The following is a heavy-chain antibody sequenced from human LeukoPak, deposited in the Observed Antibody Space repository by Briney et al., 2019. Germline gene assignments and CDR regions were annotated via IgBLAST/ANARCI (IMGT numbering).Heavy chain of an antibody. D-gene: IGHD3-22*01. J-gene: IGHJ4*02. CDR1: GFTFSSYW. Sequence: PGGSLRLSCAASGFTFSSYWMSWVRQAPGKGLEWVANIKQDGSEKYYVDSVKGRFTISRDNAKNSLYLQMNSLRAEDTAVYYCARERLIRSYDSSGYRDYWGQGTLVTVSS. CDR2: IKQDGSEK. CDR3: ARERLIRSYDSSGYRDY. V-gene: IGHV3-7*01.